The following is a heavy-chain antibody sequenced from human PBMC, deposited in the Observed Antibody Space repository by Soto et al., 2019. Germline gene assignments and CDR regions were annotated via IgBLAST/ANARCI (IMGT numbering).Heavy chain of an antibody. Sequence: SETLSLTCAVSGGSISGSHYHWGWIRQPPGKGLEWIGSIHYTGKDYYNPSLRSRVTIYVDTSKNEFSLNLSSVTAADTAVYHCARGWLTVTPLDYWGQGTLVTVSS. CDR3: ARGWLTVTPLDY. D-gene: IGHD4-17*01. J-gene: IGHJ4*02. CDR1: GGSISGSHYH. CDR2: IHYTGKD. V-gene: IGHV4-39*07.